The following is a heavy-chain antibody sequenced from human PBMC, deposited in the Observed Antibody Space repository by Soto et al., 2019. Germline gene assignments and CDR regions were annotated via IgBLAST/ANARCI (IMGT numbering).Heavy chain of an antibody. V-gene: IGHV3-23*01. CDR3: AKDQASGQGSFDS. CDR1: GFTFSSYA. CDR2: ISGSGGST. Sequence: LRLSCAACGFTFSSYAMSWVRQAPGKGLEWVSAISGSGGSTYYADSVKGRFTISRDNSKNTLYLQMNSLRAEDTAVYYCAKDQASGQGSFDSWGQGTLVTVSS. J-gene: IGHJ4*02.